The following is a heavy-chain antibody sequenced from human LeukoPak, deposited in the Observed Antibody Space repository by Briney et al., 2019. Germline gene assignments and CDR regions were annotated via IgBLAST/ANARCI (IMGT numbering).Heavy chain of an antibody. Sequence: SETLSLTCTVSGGSISCYYWSWIRQPPGKGLEWIGYIYYSGSTNYNPSLKSRVTISVDTSKNQFSLKLSSVTAADTVMYYCARLPVCRDAFDIWGQGTMVTVSS. CDR2: IYYSGST. J-gene: IGHJ3*02. V-gene: IGHV4-59*08. CDR1: GGSISCYY. D-gene: IGHD3-16*01. CDR3: ARLPVCRDAFDI.